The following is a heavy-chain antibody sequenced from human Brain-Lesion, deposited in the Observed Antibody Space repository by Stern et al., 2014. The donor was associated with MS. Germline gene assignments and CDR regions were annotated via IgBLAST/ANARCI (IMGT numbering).Heavy chain of an antibody. CDR3: ARRGDSSSSGFDY. D-gene: IGHD6-6*01. CDR1: GYRFTTNW. CDR2: IWLGDSDT. V-gene: IGHV5-51*01. J-gene: IGHJ4*02. Sequence: EVQLVESGAEVKKPGESLKISCQGSGYRFTTNWIGWVRQMPGKGLEWMGIIWLGDSDTEYSASFQGQVTIAAEKSIITAYLQWSSLQASDTAMYYCARRGDSSSSGFDYWGQGTLVIVSS.